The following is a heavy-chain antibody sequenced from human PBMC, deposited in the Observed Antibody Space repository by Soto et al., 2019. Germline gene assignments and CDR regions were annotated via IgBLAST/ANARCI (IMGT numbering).Heavy chain of an antibody. Sequence: QVQLVESGGGVVQPGRSLRLSCAASGFTFSSYGMHWVRQAPGKGLEWVAVIWYDGSNKYYADSVKGRFTISRDNSKNMLYLQMNSLRAEDTAVYYCARDLGGYYGSGSYVALYYYYGMDVWGQGTTVTVSS. CDR3: ARDLGGYYGSGSYVALYYYYGMDV. J-gene: IGHJ6*02. D-gene: IGHD3-10*01. CDR1: GFTFSSYG. CDR2: IWYDGSNK. V-gene: IGHV3-33*01.